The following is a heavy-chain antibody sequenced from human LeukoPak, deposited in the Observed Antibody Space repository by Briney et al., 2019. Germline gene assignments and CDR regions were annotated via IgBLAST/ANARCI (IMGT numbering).Heavy chain of an antibody. J-gene: IGHJ5*02. V-gene: IGHV4-34*01. D-gene: IGHD3-3*01. CDR3: WIGRGRTRCDFWNGIYGTGRPFDP. CDR1: GGSFSGYY. CDR2: INHSGST. Sequence: SETLSLTCAVYGGSFSGYYWSWIRQPPGKGLEWIGEINHSGSTNYNPSLKSPVTISVDTSNNQFSLLLSSVTGADTAVYYCWIGRGRTRCDFWNGIYGTGRPFDPWGQGTLVTVSS.